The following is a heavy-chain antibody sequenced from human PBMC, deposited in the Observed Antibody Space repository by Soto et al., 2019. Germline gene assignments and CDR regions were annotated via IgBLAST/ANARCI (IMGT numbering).Heavy chain of an antibody. J-gene: IGHJ4*02. D-gene: IGHD2-15*01. Sequence: QVQLVQSGAEVKKPGSSVKVSCKASGGTFSSYTISWVRQAPGQGLEWMGRIIPILGIANYAQKFQGRVTITADKSTSTAYMELSSLRSEDTAGYYCARVVAGSYFDYWGQGTLVTVSS. CDR2: IIPILGIA. V-gene: IGHV1-69*02. CDR3: ARVVAGSYFDY. CDR1: GGTFSSYT.